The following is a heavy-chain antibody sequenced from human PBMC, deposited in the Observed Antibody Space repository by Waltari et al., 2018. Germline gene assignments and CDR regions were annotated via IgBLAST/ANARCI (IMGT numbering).Heavy chain of an antibody. CDR3: ARGPMEDQLLGRGTFDI. V-gene: IGHV4-30-4*08. J-gene: IGHJ3*02. CDR2: IYYSGST. Sequence: QVQLQESGPGLVKASQTLSLICAVSGGSILRGDYYCTWIRQPPGKGLEWIGYIYYSGSTHYKPSLKSRVTISVDTSKNQFSLKLSSVTAADTAVYYCARGPMEDQLLGRGTFDIWGQGTVVTVSS. CDR1: GGSILRGDYY. D-gene: IGHD2-2*01.